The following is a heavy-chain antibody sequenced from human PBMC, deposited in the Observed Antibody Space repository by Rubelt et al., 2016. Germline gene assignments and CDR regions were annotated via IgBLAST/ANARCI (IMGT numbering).Heavy chain of an antibody. J-gene: IGHJ4*02. Sequence: QVQLVQSGAEVKKPGSSVKVSCKASGGTFSSYAISWVRQAPGQGLEWLGRIIPILGIANYAQKFQGRVTTTADKPTSTAYMELCSLRSEDTAVYYWATFVVGATTLSYYFDYWGQGTLVTVSS. CDR2: IIPILGIA. V-gene: IGHV1-69*04. CDR1: GGTFSSYA. D-gene: IGHD1-26*01. CDR3: ATFVVGATTLSYYFDY.